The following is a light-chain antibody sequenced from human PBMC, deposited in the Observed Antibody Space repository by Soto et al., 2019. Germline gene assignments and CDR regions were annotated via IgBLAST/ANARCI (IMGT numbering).Light chain of an antibody. V-gene: IGKV1-5*03. CDR3: QQDNSYSPYT. CDR2: KSS. Sequence: DIQMTQSPSTLSVSVGDRVTIACRASQNIQTWLAWYQQKPGKATKLLIYKSSSLYSGVPSRFSGSGSGTEFTLTISSLPPDDFATYYCQQDNSYSPYTFGQGTTLEI. CDR1: QNIQTW. J-gene: IGKJ2*01.